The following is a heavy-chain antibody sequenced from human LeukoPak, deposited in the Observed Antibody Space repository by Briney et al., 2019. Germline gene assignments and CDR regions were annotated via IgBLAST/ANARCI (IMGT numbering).Heavy chain of an antibody. J-gene: IGHJ4*02. CDR1: GVTLSSYG. CDR2: IWTDGSTR. D-gene: IGHD6-19*01. V-gene: IGHV3-33*03. CDR3: AKDRPPSGPMAD. Sequence: GGSLRLSCVVPGVTLSSYGMHWVRQAPGKGLEWVAVIWTDGSTRYYADSVKGRFTISRDDSRNTLYLQMNSLRVEDTAAYYCAKDRPPSGPMADWGQRTLVTVSS.